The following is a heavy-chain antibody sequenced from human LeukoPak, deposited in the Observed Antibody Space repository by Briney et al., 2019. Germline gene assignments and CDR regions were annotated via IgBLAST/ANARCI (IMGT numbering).Heavy chain of an antibody. Sequence: GGSLRLSCAASGFTFDDYAMHWVRQAPGKGLEWESGISWNSGSIGYADSVKGRFTISRDNAKNSLYLQMNSLRAEDTALYYCTKDMDYYYGSGSYSYWGQGTLVTVSS. CDR2: ISWNSGSI. J-gene: IGHJ4*02. D-gene: IGHD3-10*01. CDR3: TKDMDYYYGSGSYSY. V-gene: IGHV3-9*01. CDR1: GFTFDDYA.